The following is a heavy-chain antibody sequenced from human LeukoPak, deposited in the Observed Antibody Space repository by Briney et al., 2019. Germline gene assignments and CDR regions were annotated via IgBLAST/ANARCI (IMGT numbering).Heavy chain of an antibody. CDR1: GFTFSSYG. V-gene: IGHV3-33*06. D-gene: IGHD3-22*01. Sequence: GGSLRLSCAASGFTFSSYGMHWVRQAPGKGLEWVAVIWYDGSNKYYADSVKGRFTISRDNSKNTLYLQMNSLRAEDTAVYYCAKGAYYDSSGYYIRPYYFDYWGQGTLVTVSS. CDR2: IWYDGSNK. CDR3: AKGAYYDSSGYYIRPYYFDY. J-gene: IGHJ4*02.